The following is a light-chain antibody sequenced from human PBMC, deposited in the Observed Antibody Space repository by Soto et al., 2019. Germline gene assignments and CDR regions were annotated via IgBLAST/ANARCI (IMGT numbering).Light chain of an antibody. CDR2: GAS. Sequence: EIVLTQSPGTLSLSPGERATLSCRASQTVRTNYLAWFQHKPGQAPRLLIYGASSRATGIADRFSGSGSGTDFPLTISRLEPEDFADYFCQQYSASPLTFGGGTKVEIK. CDR1: QTVRTNY. CDR3: QQYSASPLT. J-gene: IGKJ4*01. V-gene: IGKV3-20*01.